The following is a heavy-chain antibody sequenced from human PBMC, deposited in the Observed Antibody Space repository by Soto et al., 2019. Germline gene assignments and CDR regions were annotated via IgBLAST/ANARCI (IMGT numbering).Heavy chain of an antibody. CDR2: IYYSGST. D-gene: IGHD4-17*01. CDR1: GGSISSYY. J-gene: IGHJ5*02. Sequence: PSETLSLTCTVSGGSISSYYWSWIRQPPGKGLEWIGYIYYSGSTNYNPSLKSRVTISVDTSKNQFSLKLSSVTAADTAVYYCARHSPYGDYVLVWFDPRAQGTLVTVSS. V-gene: IGHV4-59*08. CDR3: ARHSPYGDYVLVWFDP.